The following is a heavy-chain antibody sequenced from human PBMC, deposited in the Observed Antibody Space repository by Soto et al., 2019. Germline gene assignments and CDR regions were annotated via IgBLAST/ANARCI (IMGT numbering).Heavy chain of an antibody. CDR3: ARMAKFGSLNWFVS. CDR2: MNPGSGDT. J-gene: IGHJ5*01. Sequence: WASVKVSCKASGYSFTNNDVSWVRQATGQGLEWMGWMNPGSGDTGYAQKFQGRVTMTRDISIATAYMELSGLRSDDTAIYYCARMAKFGSLNWFVSWGPGTLVTVSS. V-gene: IGHV1-8*01. D-gene: IGHD3-10*01. CDR1: GYSFTNND.